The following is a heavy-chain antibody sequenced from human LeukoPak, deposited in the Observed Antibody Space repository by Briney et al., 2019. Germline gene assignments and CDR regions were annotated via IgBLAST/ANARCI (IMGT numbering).Heavy chain of an antibody. CDR1: GGTFSSYA. CDR2: ISAYNGNT. D-gene: IGHD2/OR15-2a*01. CDR3: ARLTFNFHRHFDY. J-gene: IGHJ4*02. V-gene: IGHV1-18*01. Sequence: GASVKVSCKASGGTFSSYAISWVRQAPGQGLEWMGWISAYNGNTNYAQKLQGRVTMTTDTSTSTAYMELRSLRSDDTAVYYCARLTFNFHRHFDYWGQGTLVTVSS.